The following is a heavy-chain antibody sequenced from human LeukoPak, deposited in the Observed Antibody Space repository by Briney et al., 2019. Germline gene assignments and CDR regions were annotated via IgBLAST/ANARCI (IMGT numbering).Heavy chain of an antibody. CDR2: ISAYNGNT. J-gene: IGHJ4*02. D-gene: IGHD3-22*01. CDR1: GYTFTSYG. CDR3: ASETYYYDSSGFRKSEGFDY. V-gene: IGHV1-18*01. Sequence: ASVKVSCKAPGYTFTSYGISWLRQAPGQGLDLMGLISAYNGNTNYAQKLQGRVSMTTDTSTSTAYMELRRLSSDDTAVYYCASETYYYDSSGFRKSEGFDYWGQGTLVTVSS.